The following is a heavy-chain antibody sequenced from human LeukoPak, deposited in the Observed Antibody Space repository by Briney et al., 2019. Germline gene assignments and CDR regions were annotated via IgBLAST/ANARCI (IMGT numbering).Heavy chain of an antibody. D-gene: IGHD6-13*01. V-gene: IGHV4-61*01. CDR1: GGSVSSGSYY. CDR2: IYYSGST. CDR3: ARQQLSQLYYFDY. Sequence: PSETLSLTCSVSGGSVSSGSYYWNWIRQPPGKGLEWIGYIYYSGSTNYNPSLQSRVTISVDTSKNQFSLKLSSVTAADTAVYYCARQQLSQLYYFDYWGQGTLVTVSS. J-gene: IGHJ4*02.